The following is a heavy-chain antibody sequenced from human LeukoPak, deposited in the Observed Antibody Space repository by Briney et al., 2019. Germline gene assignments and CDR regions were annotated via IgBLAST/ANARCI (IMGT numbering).Heavy chain of an antibody. CDR2: IYYSGST. CDR1: GGSISSYY. V-gene: IGHV4-59*08. CDR3: ARPAGVPYYYYYYGMDV. Sequence: SETLSLTCTVSGGSISSYYWSWIRQPPGKGLEWIGYIYYSGSTNYNPSLKSRVTISVDTSKNQFSLKLSSVTAADTAVYYCARPAGVPYYYYYYGMDVWGQGTTVTVSS. J-gene: IGHJ6*02. D-gene: IGHD3-10*01.